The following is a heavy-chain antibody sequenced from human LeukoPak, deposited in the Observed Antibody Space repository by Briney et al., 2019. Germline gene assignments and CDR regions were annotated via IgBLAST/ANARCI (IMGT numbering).Heavy chain of an antibody. J-gene: IGHJ4*02. Sequence: SETLSLTCTVSGGSISSSSYYWGWIRQPPGKGLEWIGSIYYSGSTYYNPSLKSRVTISVDTSKNQFSLKLSSVTAADTAVYYCAREVYYGDDCDYWGQGTLVTVSS. CDR1: GGSISSSSYY. D-gene: IGHD4-17*01. CDR3: AREVYYGDDCDY. V-gene: IGHV4-39*07. CDR2: IYYSGST.